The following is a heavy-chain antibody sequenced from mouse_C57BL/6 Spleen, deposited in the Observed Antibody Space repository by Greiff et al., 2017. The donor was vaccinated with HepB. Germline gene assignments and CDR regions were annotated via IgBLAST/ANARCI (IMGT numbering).Heavy chain of an antibody. V-gene: IGHV1-18*01. CDR2: INPNNGGT. J-gene: IGHJ1*03. D-gene: IGHD1-1*01. CDR1: GYTFTDYN. CDR3: ARVYGSSPYGYFDV. Sequence: EVQLQQSGPELVKPGASVKIPCKASGYTFTDYNMDWVKQSHGKSLEWIGDINPNNGGTIYNQKFKGKATLTVDKSSSTAYMELRSLTSEDTAVYYCARVYGSSPYGYFDVWGTGTTVTVSS.